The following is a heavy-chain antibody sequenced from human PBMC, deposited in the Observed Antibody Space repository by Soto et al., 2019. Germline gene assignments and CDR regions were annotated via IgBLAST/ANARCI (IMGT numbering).Heavy chain of an antibody. CDR3: AHSKYSRSSFDY. J-gene: IGHJ4*02. D-gene: IGHD6-6*01. V-gene: IGHV2-5*02. CDR1: GFSLSTSDVG. Sequence: QITLKESGPTLVKPTQTLTLTCTFSGFSLSTSDVGVGWIRQPPGKALEWLAIIYWDDDKRYSPSLKSRLTTTKDTSKNQVVLTVTNMDPVDTATYYCAHSKYSRSSFDYWGQGTLVTVSS. CDR2: IYWDDDK.